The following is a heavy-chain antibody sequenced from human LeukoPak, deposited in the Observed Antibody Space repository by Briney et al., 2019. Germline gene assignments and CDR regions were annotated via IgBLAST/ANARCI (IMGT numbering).Heavy chain of an antibody. Sequence: GGSLRLSCAASGFTFNSHAMSWVRQAPEKGLEWVATISGSGGGTYYADSVKGRFTISRDDSKNTLYLQMNSLRAEDTAVYYCAKDLGRYRNNYFDYWGQGTLVTVSS. J-gene: IGHJ4*02. D-gene: IGHD1-26*01. CDR3: AKDLGRYRNNYFDY. CDR2: ISGSGGGT. V-gene: IGHV3-23*01. CDR1: GFTFNSHA.